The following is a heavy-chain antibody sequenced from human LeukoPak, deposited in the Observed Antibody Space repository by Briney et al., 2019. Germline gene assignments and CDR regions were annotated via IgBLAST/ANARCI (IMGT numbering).Heavy chain of an antibody. J-gene: IGHJ4*02. CDR1: GFTFSSYE. CDR3: ARCPRWAHFDY. Sequence: GGSLRLSCAGSGFTFSSYEMNWVRQAPGKGLEWVSYISSSGRAIYYADSAKGRFTVSRDNAKNSLYLQMNSLRAEDTAVYYCARCPRWAHFDYWGQGTPVTVSS. D-gene: IGHD4-23*01. CDR2: ISSSGRAI. V-gene: IGHV3-48*03.